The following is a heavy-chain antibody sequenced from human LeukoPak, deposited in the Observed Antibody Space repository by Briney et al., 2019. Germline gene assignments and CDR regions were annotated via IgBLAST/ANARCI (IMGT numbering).Heavy chain of an antibody. CDR2: INPNSGGT. CDR3: AREMAPTRDGYNTSPLDY. J-gene: IGHJ4*02. V-gene: IGHV1-2*02. Sequence: EASVKVSCKASGYTFTGYYMHWVRQAPGQGLEWMGWINPNSGGTNYAQKFQGRVTMTRDTSISTAYMELSRLRSDDTAVYYCAREMAPTRDGYNTSPLDYWGQGTLVTVSS. CDR1: GYTFTGYY. D-gene: IGHD5-24*01.